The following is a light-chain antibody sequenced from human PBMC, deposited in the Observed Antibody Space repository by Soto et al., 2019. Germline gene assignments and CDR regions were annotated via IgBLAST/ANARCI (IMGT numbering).Light chain of an antibody. CDR2: DAS. CDR1: QSVSSY. CDR3: QQRSNWHLS. V-gene: IGKV3-11*01. J-gene: IGKJ4*01. Sequence: ETVLTQSPATLSLSPGDTATLSCRASQSVSSYLAWYQQKPGQAPRLLIYDASNRATGIPARFSGSGSGTDFTLTIISLEPEDFAVYYCQQRSNWHLSCVGGTKVEIK.